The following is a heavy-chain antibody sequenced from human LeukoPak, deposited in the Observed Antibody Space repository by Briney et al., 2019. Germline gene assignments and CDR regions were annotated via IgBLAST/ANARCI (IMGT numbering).Heavy chain of an antibody. V-gene: IGHV3-23*01. CDR2: ISGSGGST. CDR3: AKDLSIMITFGGVIERAFDI. J-gene: IGHJ3*02. Sequence: GGSLRLSCAASGFTFSSYAMSWVRQAPGKGLECVSAISGSGGSTYYADSVKGRFTISRDNSKNTLYLQMNSLRAEDTAVYYCAKDLSIMITFGGVIERAFDIWGQGTMVTVSS. CDR1: GFTFSSYA. D-gene: IGHD3-16*02.